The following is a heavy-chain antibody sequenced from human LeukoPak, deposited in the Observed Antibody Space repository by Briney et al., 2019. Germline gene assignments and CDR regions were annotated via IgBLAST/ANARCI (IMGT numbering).Heavy chain of an antibody. J-gene: IGHJ1*01. CDR1: GFTFSDYA. D-gene: IGHD1-26*01. CDR2: ISISGDNT. CDR3: AKVMYSGNYGYFQH. V-gene: IGHV3-23*01. Sequence: GGSLRLSCAASGFTFSDYAMSWVRQGPGKGLQWVSTISISGDNTYYADSVKGRFTISRDNSKNTLYLQMNSLRAEDTAVYYCAKVMYSGNYGYFQHWGQGTLVTVSS.